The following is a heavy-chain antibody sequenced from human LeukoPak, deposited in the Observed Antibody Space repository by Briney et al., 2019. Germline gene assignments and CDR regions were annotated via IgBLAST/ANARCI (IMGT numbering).Heavy chain of an antibody. J-gene: IGHJ4*02. V-gene: IGHV1-69-2*01. D-gene: IGHD3-22*01. CDR3: ATELLAYYDSSGYGNWDY. Sequence: GATVKISCKASGYTFTDYYMHWVQQAPGKGLEWMGRVDPEDGETIYAEKFQGRVTITADTSTDTAYMELSSLRSEDTAVYYCATELLAYYDSSGYGNWDYWGQGTLVTVSS. CDR2: VDPEDGET. CDR1: GYTFTDYY.